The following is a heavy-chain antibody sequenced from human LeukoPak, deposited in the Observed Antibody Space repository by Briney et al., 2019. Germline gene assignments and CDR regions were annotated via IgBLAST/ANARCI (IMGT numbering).Heavy chain of an antibody. D-gene: IGHD2-21*01. CDR1: GGSISSYY. CDR2: IYYSGST. V-gene: IGHV4-59*01. Sequence: SETLSLTCTVSGGSISSYYWSWIRQPPGKGLAWIGYIYYSGSTNYNPSLKSRATISVDTSKNQFSLKLSSVTAADTAVYYCARDHSVIGAFDIWGQGTMVTVSS. CDR3: ARDHSVIGAFDI. J-gene: IGHJ3*02.